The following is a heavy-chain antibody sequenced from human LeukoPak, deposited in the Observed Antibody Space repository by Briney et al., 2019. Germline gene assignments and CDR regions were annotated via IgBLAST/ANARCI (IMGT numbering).Heavy chain of an antibody. CDR2: ISSSGSTI. Sequence: GGSLRLSCAASGFTFSSYEMNWVRQAPGKGLEWVSYISSSGSTIYYADSVKGRFTISRDNAKNSLYLQMNSLRDEDTAVYYCARGPEVLSVAMFCWFDPWGQGTLVTVSS. CDR1: GFTFSSYE. D-gene: IGHD2-2*01. J-gene: IGHJ5*02. V-gene: IGHV3-48*03. CDR3: ARGPEVLSVAMFCWFDP.